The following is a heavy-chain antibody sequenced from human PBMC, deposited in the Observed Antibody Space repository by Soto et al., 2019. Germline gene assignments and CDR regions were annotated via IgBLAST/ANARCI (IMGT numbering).Heavy chain of an antibody. Sequence: QVQLVQSGAEVKKHGSSVKVSCKASGGTFSSYAISWVRQAPGQGLEWMGGIIPIFGTANYAQKFQGRVTITADESTSTAYMELSSLRSEDTAVYYCARRSYCSGGSCYYPAQRYYYDYGMDVWGQGTTVTVSS. D-gene: IGHD2-15*01. CDR3: ARRSYCSGGSCYYPAQRYYYDYGMDV. V-gene: IGHV1-69*01. J-gene: IGHJ6*02. CDR2: IIPIFGTA. CDR1: GGTFSSYA.